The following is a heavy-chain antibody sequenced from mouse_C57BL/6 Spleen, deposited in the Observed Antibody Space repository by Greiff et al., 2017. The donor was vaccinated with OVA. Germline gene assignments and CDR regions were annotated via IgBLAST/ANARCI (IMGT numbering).Heavy chain of an antibody. CDR1: GYTFTSYW. CDR2: IDPSDSYT. V-gene: IGHV1-50*01. D-gene: IGHD1-1*01. Sequence: QVHVKQPGAELVKPGASVKLSCKASGYTFTSYWMQWVKQRPGQGLEWIGEIDPSDSYTNYNQKFKGKATLTVDTSSSTAYMQLSSLTSEDSAVYYCARRGSSYFDYWGQGTTLTVSS. J-gene: IGHJ2*01. CDR3: ARRGSSYFDY.